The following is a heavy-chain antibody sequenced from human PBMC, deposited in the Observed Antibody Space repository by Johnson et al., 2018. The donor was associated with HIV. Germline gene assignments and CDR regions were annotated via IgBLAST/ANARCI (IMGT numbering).Heavy chain of an antibody. Sequence: VQLVESGGGVVRPGGSLRLSCAASGFTFDDYGMSWVRQAPGKGLEWVSGISGSDFGPYYADSVRGRFTISRDNSKNTLYLQMNNLRAEDTAVYFCARGCGGDCAHLEAFDIWGQGTVVTISS. D-gene: IGHD2-21*02. CDR3: ARGCGGDCAHLEAFDI. CDR2: ISGSDFGP. J-gene: IGHJ3*02. CDR1: GFTFDDYG. V-gene: IGHV3-23*04.